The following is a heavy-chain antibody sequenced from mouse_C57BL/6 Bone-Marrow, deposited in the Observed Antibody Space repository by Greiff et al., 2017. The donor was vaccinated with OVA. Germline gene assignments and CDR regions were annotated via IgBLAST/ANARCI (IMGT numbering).Heavy chain of an antibody. CDR3: ARHFHFDY. V-gene: IGHV1-81*01. J-gene: IGHJ2*01. CDR2: IYPRSGNT. CDR1: GYTFTSYG. Sequence: VKLMESGAELARPGASVKLSCKASGYTFTSYGISWVKQRTGQGLEWIGEIYPRSGNTYYNEKFKGKATLTADKSSSTAYMELRSLTSEDSAVYFCARHFHFDYWGQGTTLTVSS.